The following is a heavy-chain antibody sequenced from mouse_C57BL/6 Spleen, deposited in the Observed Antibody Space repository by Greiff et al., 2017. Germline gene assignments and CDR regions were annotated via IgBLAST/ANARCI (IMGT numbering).Heavy chain of an antibody. J-gene: IGHJ2*01. CDR3: ARRVIYDGYYGFDY. CDR1: GYTFTSYT. CDR2: INPSSGYT. D-gene: IGHD2-3*01. Sequence: VKLQQSGAELARPGASVKMSCKASGYTFTSYTMHWVKQRPGQGLEWIGYINPSSGYTKYNQKFKDKATLTADKSSSPAYMQLSSLTSEHSAVYYCARRVIYDGYYGFDYWGQGTTLTVSS. V-gene: IGHV1-4*01.